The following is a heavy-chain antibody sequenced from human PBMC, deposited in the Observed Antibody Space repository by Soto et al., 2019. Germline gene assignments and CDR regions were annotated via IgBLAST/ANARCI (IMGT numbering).Heavy chain of an antibody. V-gene: IGHV3-72*01. D-gene: IGHD3-22*01. CDR3: ASITTPLGVKFDY. J-gene: IGHJ4*02. Sequence: EVQLVESGGGLVQPGGSLRLSCAASGFTFSDHHMDWVRQAPGKGLEWVGRARNKANRYNTEYAASVRGRFTISRDDSKNSLYLQLHSLTTEATAVYYCASITTPLGVKFDYWGQGTLVTVSS. CDR2: ARNKANRYNT. CDR1: GFTFSDHH.